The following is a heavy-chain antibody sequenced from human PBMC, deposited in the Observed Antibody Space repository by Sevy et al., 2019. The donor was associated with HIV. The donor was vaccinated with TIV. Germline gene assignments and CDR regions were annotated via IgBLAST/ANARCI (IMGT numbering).Heavy chain of an antibody. CDR3: AKNTAAVVVGGFDY. V-gene: IGHV3-30*02. CDR1: GFTFSYSG. CDR2: IQFDGSSQ. Sequence: GGSLRLSCAASGFTFSYSGMHWVRQAPGKGLEWVAFIQFDGSSQYYADSVKGRFTIHRDNTKKTLYLQMNSLTTDDTAGYYCAKNTAAVVVGGFDYGGQGALFTVS. D-gene: IGHD3-10*01. J-gene: IGHJ4*02.